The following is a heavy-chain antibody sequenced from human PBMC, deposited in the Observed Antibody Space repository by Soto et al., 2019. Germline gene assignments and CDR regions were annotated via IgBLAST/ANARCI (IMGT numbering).Heavy chain of an antibody. D-gene: IGHD2-21*02. Sequence: QAQLVQSGAEVKEPGASVKVSCKASGYTFTRYGITWVRQAPGQGLEWMGWASPLSATTNYAPKFQGRVTMTTDTSTNMAYMELRSLRSDDTAVYYCARGGTAEADFWGQGTLVTVSS. CDR3: ARGGTAEADF. CDR2: ASPLSATT. V-gene: IGHV1-18*01. CDR1: GYTFTRYG. J-gene: IGHJ4*02.